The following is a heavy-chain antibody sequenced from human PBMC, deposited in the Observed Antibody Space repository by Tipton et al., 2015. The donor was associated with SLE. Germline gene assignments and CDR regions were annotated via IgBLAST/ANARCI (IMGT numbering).Heavy chain of an antibody. D-gene: IGHD4-17*01. Sequence: TLSLTCAVYGGSFSGYFWSWIRQLPDKGLEWIGEINHSGTTNCNPSLKSRVTFSIDASKNQFSLRLSSVSAADTAVYYCARGGARFDGDYWEWGQGTLVTVSS. J-gene: IGHJ4*02. V-gene: IGHV4-34*01. CDR3: ARGGARFDGDYWE. CDR2: INHSGTT. CDR1: GGSFSGYF.